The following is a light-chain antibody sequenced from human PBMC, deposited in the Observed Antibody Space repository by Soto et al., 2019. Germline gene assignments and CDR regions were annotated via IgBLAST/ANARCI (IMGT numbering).Light chain of an antibody. V-gene: IGLV2-8*01. CDR3: SSYAGSNTFV. Sequence: QSVLTQPPSASGSPGQAVTISCTGASGDVGTYDYVSWYQQHPGKAPKLMIYDVNKRPSGVPDRFSGSKSGDTASLTVSGLQGEDDADYYCSSYAGSNTFVFGTGTKLTVL. CDR2: DVN. CDR1: SGDVGTYDY. J-gene: IGLJ1*01.